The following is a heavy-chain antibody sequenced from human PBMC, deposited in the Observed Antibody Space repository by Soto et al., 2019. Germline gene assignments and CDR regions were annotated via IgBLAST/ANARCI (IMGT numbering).Heavy chain of an antibody. D-gene: IGHD6-19*01. Sequence: QVQLVQSGAEVRKPGASVKVSCKASGYTFTSYGISSVRQAPGQGLEWMGWIRAYNGYTNYAQKFQGRVTVTTDTSTSTAYMELRSLMSDDTAVYYCARASDGYRSGWYVGYFDFWGQGTLVSVSS. CDR1: GYTFTSYG. J-gene: IGHJ4*02. V-gene: IGHV1-18*04. CDR2: IRAYNGYT. CDR3: ARASDGYRSGWYVGYFDF.